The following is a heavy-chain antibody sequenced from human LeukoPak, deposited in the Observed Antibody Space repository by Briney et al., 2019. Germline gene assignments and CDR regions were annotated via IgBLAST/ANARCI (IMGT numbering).Heavy chain of an antibody. CDR2: ISGSGGST. J-gene: IGHJ4*02. Sequence: PGGSLRLSCAASGFTYSSYGMSWVRQAPGKGLEWVSAISGSGGSTYYDDSVKGRFTISRDNSKNTLYLQMISLRAEDTAVYYCASRANYGQRNGDYWGQGTLVTVSS. D-gene: IGHD3-10*01. V-gene: IGHV3-23*01. CDR1: GFTYSSYG. CDR3: ASRANYGQRNGDY.